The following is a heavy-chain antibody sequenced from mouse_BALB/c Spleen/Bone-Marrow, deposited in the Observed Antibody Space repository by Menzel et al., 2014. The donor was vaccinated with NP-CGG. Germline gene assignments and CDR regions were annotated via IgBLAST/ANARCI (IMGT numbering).Heavy chain of an antibody. CDR2: ISSGSSTI. Sequence: EVKLMESGGGLVQPGGSRKLSCAASGFTFSSFGMHWVRQAPEKGLEWVAYISSGSSTIYYADTVKGRLTISRDNPKNTLFLQMTSLRSEDTAMYYCARGGNFAWFAYWGQGTLVTVSA. V-gene: IGHV5-17*02. CDR1: GFTFSSFG. J-gene: IGHJ3*01. CDR3: ARGGNFAWFAY. D-gene: IGHD2-1*01.